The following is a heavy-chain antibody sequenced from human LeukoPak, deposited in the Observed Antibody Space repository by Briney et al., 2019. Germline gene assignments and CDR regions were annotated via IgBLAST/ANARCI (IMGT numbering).Heavy chain of an antibody. J-gene: IGHJ4*02. CDR2: IKADGGEK. CDR3: ARTLEGATSWAPRF. D-gene: IGHD1-26*01. V-gene: IGHV3-7*03. Sequence: GGSLRLSCAASGFTFSTYWMNWFRQTPGKGLEWVAKIKADGGEKDHVASVKGRFTISRDNAKNTLYLQMNSLRSDDTAVYYCARTLEGATSWAPRFWGQGTLVTVSS. CDR1: GFTFSTYW.